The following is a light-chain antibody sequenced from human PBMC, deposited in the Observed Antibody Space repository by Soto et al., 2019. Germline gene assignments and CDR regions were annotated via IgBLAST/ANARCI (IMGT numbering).Light chain of an antibody. CDR1: NGDVGSYDL. CDR3: CSYAGGNTLI. Sequence: QSALTQPASVSGSPGQSITISCTGTNGDVGSYDLVSWYQQYPGKAPKLIIYEVNKRPSGVSNRFSGAKSGNTASLTISGLQTEDEADYDCCSYAGGNTLIFGGGTHLTVL. V-gene: IGLV2-23*02. J-gene: IGLJ2*01. CDR2: EVN.